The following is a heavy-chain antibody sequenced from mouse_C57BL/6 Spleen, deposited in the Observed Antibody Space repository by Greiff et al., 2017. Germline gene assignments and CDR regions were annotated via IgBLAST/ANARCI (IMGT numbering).Heavy chain of an antibody. J-gene: IGHJ3*01. D-gene: IGHD1-1*01. CDR2: IDPSDSET. CDR1: GYTFTSYW. Sequence: QVQLQQPGAELVRPGSSVKLSCKASGYTFTSYWMHWVKQRPIQGLEWIGNIDPSDSETHYNQKFKDKATLTVDKSSSTAYMQLSSLTSEDSAVYYCASGSSYGWFAYWGQGTLVTVSA. V-gene: IGHV1-52*01. CDR3: ASGSSYGWFAY.